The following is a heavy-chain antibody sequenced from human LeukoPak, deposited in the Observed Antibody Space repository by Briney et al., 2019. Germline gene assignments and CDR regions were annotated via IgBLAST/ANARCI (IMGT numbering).Heavy chain of an antibody. Sequence: SGTLSLTCTVSGGSISSGGYYWSWIRQHPGKGLEWIGYIYYSGSTYYNPSLKSRVTISVDTSKNQFSLKLSSVTAADTAVYYCARDRGYCSGGSCYSDAFDIWGQGTMVTVSS. CDR1: GGSISSGGYY. D-gene: IGHD2-15*01. V-gene: IGHV4-31*03. CDR2: IYYSGST. J-gene: IGHJ3*02. CDR3: ARDRGYCSGGSCYSDAFDI.